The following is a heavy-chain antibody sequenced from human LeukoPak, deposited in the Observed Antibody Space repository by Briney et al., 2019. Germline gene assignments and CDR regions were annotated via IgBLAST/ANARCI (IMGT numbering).Heavy chain of an antibody. CDR3: ARDRAAADLDY. CDR1: GFTFSSYG. V-gene: IGHV3-33*01. D-gene: IGHD6-13*01. Sequence: GRSLRLSCAASGFTFSSYGMHGVRQAPGKGLEWVGVIWYDGRNKFYADSVKGRFTISRDNSKTTLYLQMNSLRAEDTAVYYCARDRAAADLDYWGQGTLVTVSS. J-gene: IGHJ4*02. CDR2: IWYDGRNK.